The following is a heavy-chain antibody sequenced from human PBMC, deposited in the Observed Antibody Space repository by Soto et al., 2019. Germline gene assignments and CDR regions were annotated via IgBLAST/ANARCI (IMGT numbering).Heavy chain of an antibody. D-gene: IGHD4-17*01. CDR1: GFTFSTYG. CDR2: ISYDGTNK. Sequence: SLRLSCAASGFTFSTYGMHWVRQTPGKGLEWVAVISYDGTNKFYSDSVKGRFTISRDNFKNTLTLQMNSLRADDTAVYSCAKDLQSYGDYDYYCYGMDVWGLG. V-gene: IGHV3-30*18. CDR3: AKDLQSYGDYDYYCYGMDV. J-gene: IGHJ6*02.